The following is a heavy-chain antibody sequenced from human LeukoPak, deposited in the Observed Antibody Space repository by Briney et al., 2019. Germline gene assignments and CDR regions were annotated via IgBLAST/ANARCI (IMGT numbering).Heavy chain of an antibody. V-gene: IGHV3-23*01. Sequence: GGSLRLSCAASGFTFSDYTINWVRQAPGKGLEWVSGLSGSGGTTYYADSVKVRFTISRDNSKNTLYLQMDSLRAEDTAVYFCARVMMVVANLWGVYDYWGQGTLVTVSS. D-gene: IGHD3-22*01. CDR1: GFTFSDYT. J-gene: IGHJ4*02. CDR3: ARVMMVVANLWGVYDY. CDR2: LSGSGGTT.